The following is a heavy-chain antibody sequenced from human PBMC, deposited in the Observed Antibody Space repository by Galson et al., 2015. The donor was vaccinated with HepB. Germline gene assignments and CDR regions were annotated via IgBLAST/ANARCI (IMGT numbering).Heavy chain of an antibody. CDR2: ISSSSSYI. V-gene: IGHV3-21*01. J-gene: IGHJ6*02. Sequence: LRLSCAASGFTFSSYSMNWVRQAPGKGLEWVSSISSSSSYIYYADSVKGRFTISRDNAKNSLYLQMNSLRAEDTAVYYCARDLDGARYCSGGSCYSGGVLYYYYYGMDVWGQGTTVTVSS. CDR1: GFTFSSYS. D-gene: IGHD2-15*01. CDR3: ARDLDGARYCSGGSCYSGGVLYYYYYGMDV.